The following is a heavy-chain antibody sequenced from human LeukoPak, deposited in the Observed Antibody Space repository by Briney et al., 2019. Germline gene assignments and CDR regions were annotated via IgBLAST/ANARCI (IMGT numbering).Heavy chain of an antibody. Sequence: SETLSLTCAVYGGSFSGYYWSWIRQPPGKGLEWIGEINHSGSTNYNPSLKSRVTISVDTSKNQFSLKLSSVTAADTAVYYCARGGRFYGSPYYFDYWGQGTLVTVSS. V-gene: IGHV4-34*01. CDR3: ARGGRFYGSPYYFDY. D-gene: IGHD2/OR15-2a*01. J-gene: IGHJ4*02. CDR2: INHSGST. CDR1: GGSFSGYY.